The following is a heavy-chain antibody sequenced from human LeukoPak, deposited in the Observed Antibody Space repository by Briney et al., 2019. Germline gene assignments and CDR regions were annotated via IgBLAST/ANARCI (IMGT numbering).Heavy chain of an antibody. Sequence: PGGPLRLSCAASGFTFSSYGMHWVRQAPGKGLEWVAFIRYDGSNKYYADSVKGRFTISRDNSKKTLYLQMKSLRAEDTAVYYCAKGFGSYYSSGVYMAYWGQGTLVTVSS. D-gene: IGHD1-26*01. J-gene: IGHJ4*02. CDR2: IRYDGSNK. CDR1: GFTFSSYG. V-gene: IGHV3-30*02. CDR3: AKGFGSYYSSGVYMAY.